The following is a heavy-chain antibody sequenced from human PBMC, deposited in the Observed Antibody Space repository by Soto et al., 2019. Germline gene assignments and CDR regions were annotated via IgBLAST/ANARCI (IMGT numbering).Heavy chain of an antibody. Sequence: ASVKVSCKASGYTFTSYALHWVRQAPGQRLEWMGWINGGNGNTKYSQKFHGRVTITRDTSANTAYMELSSLRSEDTAVYYCARPIYDSSGYYYVLDLWGQGTLVTVSS. J-gene: IGHJ5*02. CDR3: ARPIYDSSGYYYVLDL. CDR1: GYTFTSYA. D-gene: IGHD3-22*01. CDR2: INGGNGNT. V-gene: IGHV1-3*01.